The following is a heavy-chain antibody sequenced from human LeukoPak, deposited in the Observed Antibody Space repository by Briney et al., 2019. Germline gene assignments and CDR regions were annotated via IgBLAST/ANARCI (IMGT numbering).Heavy chain of an antibody. CDR3: ARAPPYFDFWSGYYAPYYMDV. CDR2: IYTSGST. D-gene: IGHD3-3*01. Sequence: SETLSLTCTVSGGSISSYYWSWIRQPAGKGLEWIGRIYTSGSTNYNPSLKSRVTMSVDTSKNQFSLKLSSVTAADTAVYYCARAPPYFDFWSGYYAPYYMDVWGKGTTVTVSS. J-gene: IGHJ6*03. V-gene: IGHV4-4*07. CDR1: GGSISSYY.